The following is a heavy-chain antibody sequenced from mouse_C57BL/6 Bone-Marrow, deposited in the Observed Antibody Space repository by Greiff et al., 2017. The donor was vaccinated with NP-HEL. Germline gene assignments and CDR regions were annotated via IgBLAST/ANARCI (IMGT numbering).Heavy chain of an antibody. V-gene: IGHV5-16*01. J-gene: IGHJ2*01. CDR2: INYDGSST. CDR1: GFTFSDYY. CDR3: ARVKVFYYGSIYFDY. D-gene: IGHD1-1*01. Sequence: EVQVVESEGGLVQPGSSMKLSCTASGFTFSDYYMAWVRQVPEKGLEWVANINYDGSSTYYLDSLKSRFIISRDNAKNILYLQMSSLTSEDTATYYCARVKVFYYGSIYFDYWGQGTTLTVSS.